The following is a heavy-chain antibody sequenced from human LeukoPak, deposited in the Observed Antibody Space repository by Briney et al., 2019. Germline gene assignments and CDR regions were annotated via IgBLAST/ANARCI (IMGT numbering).Heavy chain of an antibody. CDR2: IFYSGTT. D-gene: IGHD3-10*01. CDR3: AREVTGGDWFDP. Sequence: SETLSLTCTVSGGSLSNYFWSWIRQPPGRGLEWIGYIFYSGTTNYNPSLKSRVTISVDTSKNQFSLKLSSVTAADTAVYYCAREVTGGDWFDPWGQGTLVTASS. J-gene: IGHJ5*02. V-gene: IGHV4-59*01. CDR1: GGSLSNYF.